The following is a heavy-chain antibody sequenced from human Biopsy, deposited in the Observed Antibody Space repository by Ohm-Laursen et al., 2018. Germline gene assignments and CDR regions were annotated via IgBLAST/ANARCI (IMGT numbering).Heavy chain of an antibody. J-gene: IGHJ5*02. CDR3: ARAPPLIRGVVVSWFDP. Sequence: TLSLPCTVCGGYISHYYWTWIRQPAGQGLEWIGRIYITGETDYNPSLKSRVTMSVDSSKKQFSLKLKSVTAADTAIYYCARAPPLIRGVVVSWFDPWGQGILVTVSS. D-gene: IGHD3-10*01. CDR1: GGYISHYY. V-gene: IGHV4-4*07. CDR2: IYITGET.